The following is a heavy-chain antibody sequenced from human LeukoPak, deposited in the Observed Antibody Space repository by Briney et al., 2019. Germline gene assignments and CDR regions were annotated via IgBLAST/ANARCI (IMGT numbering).Heavy chain of an antibody. D-gene: IGHD3-22*01. CDR1: GFTFSSYA. V-gene: IGHV3-23*01. Sequence: GGSLRLSCAASGFTFSSYAMSWVRQAPGKGLEWVSAISGSGGSTYYADSVKGRFTISRDNSKNTLYLQMNSLRAEDTAVYYCAKDRIITMIVVALDYWGQGTLVTVYS. CDR2: ISGSGGST. J-gene: IGHJ4*02. CDR3: AKDRIITMIVVALDY.